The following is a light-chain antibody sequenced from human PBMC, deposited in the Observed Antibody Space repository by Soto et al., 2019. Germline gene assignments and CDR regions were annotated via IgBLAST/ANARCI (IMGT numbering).Light chain of an antibody. V-gene: IGKV3-15*01. CDR2: DAS. J-gene: IGKJ2*01. CDR3: QQYNNWPPYMYT. Sequence: EIVMTQSPATLSVSPGGRATLSCWASQSVSSNLAWYQQKPGQAPRLLIYDASTRATGIPARFSGSGSGTEFTLTISSLQSEDFAVYYCQQYNNWPPYMYTFGQGTKLEIK. CDR1: QSVSSN.